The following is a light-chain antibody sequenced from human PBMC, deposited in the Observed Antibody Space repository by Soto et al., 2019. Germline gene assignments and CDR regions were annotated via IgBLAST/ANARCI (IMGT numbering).Light chain of an antibody. CDR2: DVS. CDR1: SSDVGGYNY. J-gene: IGLJ1*01. V-gene: IGLV2-14*01. Sequence: QSALTQPASVSGSPGQSITISCTGTSSDVGGYNYVSWYQQHPGKAPKLMIYDVSNQPSGVSNRFSGSKSGNTASLTISGLQAEDEADYYCSSYTSSGTRVFGTGTKLTVL. CDR3: SSYTSSGTRV.